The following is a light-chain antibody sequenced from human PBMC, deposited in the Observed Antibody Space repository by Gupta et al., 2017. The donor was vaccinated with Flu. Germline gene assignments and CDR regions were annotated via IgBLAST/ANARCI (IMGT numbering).Light chain of an antibody. CDR3: QQYNRYSWT. J-gene: IGKJ1*01. CDR2: KAS. Sequence: DIQMTQSPPTLSASVGDRVTITCRASQSISRYLAWYQQKPGKAPKLLIYKASTLESGVPSTFIGSGSGTEFTLTISSLQPDDFATYYCQQYNRYSWTFGQGTKVEIK. V-gene: IGKV1-5*03. CDR1: QSISRY.